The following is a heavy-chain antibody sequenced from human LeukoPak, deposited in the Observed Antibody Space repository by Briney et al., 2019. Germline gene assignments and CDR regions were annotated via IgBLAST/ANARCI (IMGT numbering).Heavy chain of an antibody. V-gene: IGHV3-21*01. CDR3: AREGGGLS. J-gene: IGHJ5*02. D-gene: IGHD3-16*01. CDR1: GFTFSNYA. CDR2: ISSSSSYI. Sequence: GGSLRLSCTASGFTFSNYAFHWVRQAPGKGLEWVSSISSSSSYIYYADSVKGRFTISRDNAKNSLYLQMNSLRAEDTAVYYCAREGGGLSWGQGTLVTVSS.